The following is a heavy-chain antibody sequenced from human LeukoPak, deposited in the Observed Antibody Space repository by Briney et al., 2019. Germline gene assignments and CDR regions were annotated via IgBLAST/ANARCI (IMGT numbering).Heavy chain of an antibody. CDR2: MNPNSGNT. CDR3: AKAVAGLDSYYYYYMDV. Sequence: GASVKVSCKASGYTFTSYDINWVRQATGQGLEWMGWMNPNSGNTGYAQKFQGRVTMTRNTSISTAYMELSSLRSEDTAVYYCAKAVAGLDSYYYYYMDVWGKGTTATVSS. V-gene: IGHV1-8*01. D-gene: IGHD6-19*01. J-gene: IGHJ6*03. CDR1: GYTFTSYD.